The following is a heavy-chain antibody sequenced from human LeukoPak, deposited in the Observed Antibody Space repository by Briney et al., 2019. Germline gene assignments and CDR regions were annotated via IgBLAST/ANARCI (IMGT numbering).Heavy chain of an antibody. Sequence: SETLSLTCAVYGGSFSGYYWSWIRQPPGKGLEWIGEINHSGSTNYNPSLKSRVTISVDTSKNQFSLKLTSATAADTAVYYCATGERYYDSSGYYFNYWGQGTLVTVSS. CDR2: INHSGST. D-gene: IGHD3-22*01. V-gene: IGHV4-34*01. J-gene: IGHJ4*02. CDR1: GGSFSGYY. CDR3: ATGERYYDSSGYYFNY.